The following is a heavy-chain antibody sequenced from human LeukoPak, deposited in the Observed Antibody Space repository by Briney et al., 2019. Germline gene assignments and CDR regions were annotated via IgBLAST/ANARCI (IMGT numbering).Heavy chain of an antibody. CDR3: AKDPNSSGPRAYSSGDEDAFDI. J-gene: IGHJ3*02. CDR2: IRYDGSNK. V-gene: IGHV3-30*02. CDR1: GFTFSSYG. Sequence: GGSLRLSCAASGFTFSSYGMHWVRQAPGKGLEWVAFIRYDGSNKYYADSVKGRFTISRDNSKNTLYLQMNSLRAEDTAVYYCAKDPNSSGPRAYSSGDEDAFDIWGQGTMVTVSS. D-gene: IGHD6-19*01.